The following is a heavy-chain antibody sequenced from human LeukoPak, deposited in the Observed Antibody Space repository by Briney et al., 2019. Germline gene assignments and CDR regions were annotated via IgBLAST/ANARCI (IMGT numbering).Heavy chain of an antibody. D-gene: IGHD5-24*01. CDR3: ARVDRDGYNYVDY. V-gene: IGHV3-48*03. CDR2: ISSSGSTI. Sequence: PGGSLRLSCAASGLTFSSYEMNWVRQAPGKGLEWVSYISSSGSTIYYADSVKGRFTISRDNAKNSLYVQMNSLRAEDTAVYYCARVDRDGYNYVDYWGQGTLVTVSS. J-gene: IGHJ4*02. CDR1: GLTFSSYE.